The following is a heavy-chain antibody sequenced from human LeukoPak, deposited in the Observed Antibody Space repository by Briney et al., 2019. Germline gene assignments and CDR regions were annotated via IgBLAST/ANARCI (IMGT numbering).Heavy chain of an antibody. CDR2: ISGGGETT. CDR1: GFTFNNYA. J-gene: IGHJ4*02. V-gene: IGHV3-23*01. Sequence: GGSLRLSCAASGFTFNNYAMNWVRQAPGKGLEWVSSISGGGETTYYADSAKGRFTISRDNSQSTLYLQMNSLRAEDTAVYYCARDYADYVGYFFFDYWGQGTLVTVSS. CDR3: ARDYADYVGYFFFDY. D-gene: IGHD4-17*01.